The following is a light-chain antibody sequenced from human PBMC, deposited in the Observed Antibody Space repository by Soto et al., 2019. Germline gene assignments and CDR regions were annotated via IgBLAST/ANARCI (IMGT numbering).Light chain of an antibody. CDR1: QTVSSNY. CDR2: GAS. J-gene: IGKJ5*01. Sequence: EIILTQSPDTLSLSTGERATLSCRTSQTVSSNYLAWCQQRPGQAPRLLIYGASTRAAGIPDRFSGSGSGTDFTLTITRLEPEHSAVYFCQQYTGPPTTFGQGTRLEIK. V-gene: IGKV3-20*01. CDR3: QQYTGPPTT.